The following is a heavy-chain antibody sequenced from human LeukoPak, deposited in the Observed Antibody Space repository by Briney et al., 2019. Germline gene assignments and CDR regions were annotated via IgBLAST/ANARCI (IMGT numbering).Heavy chain of an antibody. J-gene: IGHJ6*03. CDR3: AKATDYSNYYYYYYMDV. D-gene: IGHD4-11*01. CDR1: GFTFSSYA. CDR2: ISGSGGST. Sequence: VGSLRLSCAASGFTFSSYAMSWVRQAPGKGLEWVSAISGSGGSTYYADSVKGRFTISRDNSKNTLYLQMNSLRAEDTAVYYCAKATDYSNYYYYYYMDVWGKGTTVTVSS. V-gene: IGHV3-23*01.